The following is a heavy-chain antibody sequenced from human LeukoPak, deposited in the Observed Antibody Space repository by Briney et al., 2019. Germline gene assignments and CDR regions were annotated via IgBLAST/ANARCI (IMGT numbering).Heavy chain of an antibody. V-gene: IGHV1-18*01. Sequence: ASVKVSCKASGYTFTTYGISWVRQAPGQGLEWMGWISTYNSNTNYAQKLQGRVTMTTDTSTSTAYMELRSLRSDDTAVFYCARLRIYYYYYYMDVWGKGTTVTVSS. D-gene: IGHD2-15*01. J-gene: IGHJ6*03. CDR2: ISTYNSNT. CDR3: ARLRIYYYYYYMDV. CDR1: GYTFTTYG.